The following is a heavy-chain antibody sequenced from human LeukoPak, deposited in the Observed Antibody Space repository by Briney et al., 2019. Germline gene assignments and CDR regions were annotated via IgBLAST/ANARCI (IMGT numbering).Heavy chain of an antibody. CDR2: IIPIFGTA. CDR3: ARDSGYYGSGSHLL. D-gene: IGHD3-10*01. Sequence: SVKVSCKSSGGTFSSYAISWVRQAPGQGLEWMGRIIPIFGTANYAQKFQGRVTITTDESTSTAYMELSSLRSEDTAVYYCARDSGYYGSGSHLLWGQGTLVTVSS. CDR1: GGTFSSYA. V-gene: IGHV1-69*05. J-gene: IGHJ4*02.